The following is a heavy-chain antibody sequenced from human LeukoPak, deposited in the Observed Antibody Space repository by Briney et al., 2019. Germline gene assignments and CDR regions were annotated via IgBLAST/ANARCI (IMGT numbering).Heavy chain of an antibody. CDR2: ISSSSSTI. CDR3: AVYGSGSQPEDFDI. CDR1: GFTFSSYS. J-gene: IGHJ3*02. D-gene: IGHD3-10*01. V-gene: IGHV3-48*01. Sequence: GGSLRLSCAASGFTFSSYSMNWVRQAPGKGLEWVSYISSSSSTIYYADSVKGRFTISRDNAKNSLYLQMNSLRAEDTAVYYCAVYGSGSQPEDFDIWGQGTMVTVSS.